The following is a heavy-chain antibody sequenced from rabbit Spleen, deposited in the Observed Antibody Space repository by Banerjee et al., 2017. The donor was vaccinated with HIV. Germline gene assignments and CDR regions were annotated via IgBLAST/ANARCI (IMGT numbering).Heavy chain of an antibody. CDR3: ARDLDGVIGWNFGW. CDR2: ISSDGGTT. V-gene: IGHV1S40*01. J-gene: IGHJ4*01. D-gene: IGHD1-1*01. CDR1: GFTFSGYW. Sequence: QSLEESGGDLVKPGASLTLTCKASGFTFSGYWMSWVRQAPGKGLEWIGHISSDGGTTYYANWAKGRFTISKTSSTVTLQMTSLTAADTATYFCARDLDGVIGWNFGWWGPGTLVTVS.